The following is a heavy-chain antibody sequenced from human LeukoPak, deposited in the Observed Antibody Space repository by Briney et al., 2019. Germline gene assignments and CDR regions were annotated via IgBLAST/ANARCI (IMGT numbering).Heavy chain of an antibody. CDR3: ARGDSGWFFFDY. D-gene: IGHD6-19*01. J-gene: IGHJ4*02. CDR2: LSYDGSNK. Sequence: PGRSLRLSCAASGVTISTNFMNWVRQAPGKGLEWVAVLSYDGSNKYYADSVKGRFTISRDDSKNTLYLQMNGLTPEDTAVYYCARGDSGWFFFDYWGQGTLITVSS. CDR1: GVTISTNF. V-gene: IGHV3-30*04.